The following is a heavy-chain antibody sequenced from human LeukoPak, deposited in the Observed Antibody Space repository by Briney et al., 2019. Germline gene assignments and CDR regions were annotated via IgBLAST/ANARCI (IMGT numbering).Heavy chain of an antibody. Sequence: SVKVSCKASGGTFSSYAISWVRQAPGQGLEWMGGIIPIFGTANYTQKFQGRVTITADESTSTAYMELSSLRSEDTAVYYCARGSSGYYYFDSWGQGTLVTVSS. CDR1: GGTFSSYA. CDR2: IIPIFGTA. J-gene: IGHJ4*02. D-gene: IGHD6-19*01. CDR3: ARGSSGYYYFDS. V-gene: IGHV1-69*13.